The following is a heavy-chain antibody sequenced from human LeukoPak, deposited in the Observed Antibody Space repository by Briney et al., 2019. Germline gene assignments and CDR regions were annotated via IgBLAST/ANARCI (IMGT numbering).Heavy chain of an antibody. D-gene: IGHD2-8*01. Sequence: ASVKVSCKASGYTFTSYAMNWVRQAPGQGLEWMGRINTNTGNPTYAQGFTGRFVFSLDTSVSTAYLQISSLKAEDTAVYYCAREECTNGVCYYMDVWGKGTTVTVSS. CDR2: INTNTGNP. J-gene: IGHJ6*03. V-gene: IGHV7-4-1*02. CDR3: AREECTNGVCYYMDV. CDR1: GYTFTSYA.